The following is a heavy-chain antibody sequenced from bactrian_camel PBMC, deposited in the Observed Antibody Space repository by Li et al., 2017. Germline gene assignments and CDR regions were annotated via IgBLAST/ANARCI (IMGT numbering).Heavy chain of an antibody. CDR2: IYTGGGST. Sequence: HVQLVESGGGLVQPGGSLRLSCAASGFTFSTYYMGWVRQAPRKGLEWVSSIYTGGGSTYYADSVKGRFTITQDNTKNSVYLRMNNLKPEDTAMYYCAASEVAGLAIAMLRMVGLFAYWGQGTQVTVS. J-gene: IGHJ6*01. V-gene: IGHV3-2*01. CDR3: AASEVAGLAIAMLRMVGLFAY. D-gene: IGHD4*01. CDR1: GFTFSTYY.